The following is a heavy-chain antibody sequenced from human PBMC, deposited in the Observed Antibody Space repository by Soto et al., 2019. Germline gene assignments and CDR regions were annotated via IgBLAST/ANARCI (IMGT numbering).Heavy chain of an antibody. CDR2: ISAHNGNT. CDR1: GYTFTSYG. V-gene: IGHV1-18*01. Sequence: QVHLVQSGAEVKKPGASVKVSCKGSGYTFTSYGITWVRRAPGQGLEWMGWISAHNGNTDYAQKLQGRVTVTRDTSTCTAYMELRSLRSDDTAVYYCARWKYGDHWGQGALVTVSS. J-gene: IGHJ4*02. CDR3: ARWKYGDH. D-gene: IGHD1-7*01.